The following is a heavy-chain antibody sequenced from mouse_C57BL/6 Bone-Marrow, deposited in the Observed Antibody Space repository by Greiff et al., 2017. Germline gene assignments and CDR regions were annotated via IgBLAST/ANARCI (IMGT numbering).Heavy chain of an antibody. J-gene: IGHJ3*01. CDR2: IYPGNGDT. V-gene: IGHV1-12*01. Sequence: QVQLQQSGAELVRPGASVKMSCKASGYTFTSYNMHWVKQTPRQGLEWIGAIYPGNGDTSYNQKFKGKATLTVDKSSSTAYMQLSSLTSDDSAVYFCARGDYDGGGPAWFAHWGQGTLVTVSA. D-gene: IGHD2-4*01. CDR1: GYTFTSYN. CDR3: ARGDYDGGGPAWFAH.